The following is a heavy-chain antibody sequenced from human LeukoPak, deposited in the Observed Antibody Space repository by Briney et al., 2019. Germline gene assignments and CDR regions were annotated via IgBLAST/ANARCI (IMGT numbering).Heavy chain of an antibody. V-gene: IGHV4-39*01. CDR2: INYSGST. D-gene: IGHD3-10*01. J-gene: IGHJ4*02. CDR3: ARYVVYGSGKYYFDY. CDR1: GGSVSSTTYY. Sequence: SETLSLTCTVSGGSVSSTTYYWSRIRQPPGKGLEWIASINYSGSTYYNPSLKSRVTISVDTSENQFSLKLSSVTAADTAVYYCARYVVYGSGKYYFDYWGQGTLVTVSS.